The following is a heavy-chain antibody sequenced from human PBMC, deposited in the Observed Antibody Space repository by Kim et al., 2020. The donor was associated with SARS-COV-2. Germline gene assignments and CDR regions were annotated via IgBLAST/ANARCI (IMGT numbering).Heavy chain of an antibody. D-gene: IGHD2-2*01. V-gene: IGHV5-51*01. J-gene: IGHJ4*02. CDR3: ARQDHTSCYPV. Sequence: RYSPSFQGQVTISADKSISTAYLQWSSLKASDTAMYYCARQDHTSCYPVWGQGTLVTVSS.